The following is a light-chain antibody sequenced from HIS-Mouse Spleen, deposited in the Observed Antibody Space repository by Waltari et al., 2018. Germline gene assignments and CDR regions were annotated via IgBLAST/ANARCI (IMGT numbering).Light chain of an antibody. CDR1: QSRLHSNGYNY. CDR3: MQALQTWT. J-gene: IGKJ1*01. CDR2: LGS. V-gene: IGKV2-28*01. Sequence: DIVMTQSPLSLPVTPGEPASISCRSSQSRLHSNGYNYLDWYLKKPGQSPQVLIYLGSNRASGVPDRFSGSGSGTDFTLKISRVEAEDVGVYYCMQALQTWTFGQGTKVEIK.